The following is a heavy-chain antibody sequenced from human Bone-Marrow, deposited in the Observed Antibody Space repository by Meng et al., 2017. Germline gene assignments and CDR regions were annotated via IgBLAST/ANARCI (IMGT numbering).Heavy chain of an antibody. V-gene: IGHV3-7*01. CDR1: GFSFSSYW. Sequence: GESLKISCAASGFSFSSYWMTWVRQVPGKGLEWVANINLDGSRKDYVDALKGRITISRDNAKKSLYLQMTNLRVEDTATYYCARDPDEKVAGQTEDAFDVWGRGTKVTVSS. D-gene: IGHD6-19*01. J-gene: IGHJ3*01. CDR2: INLDGSRK. CDR3: ARDPDEKVAGQTEDAFDV.